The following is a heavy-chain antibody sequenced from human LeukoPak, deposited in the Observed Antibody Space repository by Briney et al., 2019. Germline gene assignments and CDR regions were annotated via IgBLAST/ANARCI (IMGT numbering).Heavy chain of an antibody. D-gene: IGHD2-2*01. CDR3: ARKPYCSSTSCYHYYYGMDV. CDR2: MNPNSGNT. Sequence: ASVKVSCKASGYTFTSYDINWVRQATGQGLEWMGRMNPNSGNTGYAQKFQGRVTMTRNTSISTAYMELSSLRSEDTAVYYCARKPYCSSTSCYHYYYGMDVWGQGTTVTVSS. J-gene: IGHJ6*02. CDR1: GYTFTSYD. V-gene: IGHV1-8*01.